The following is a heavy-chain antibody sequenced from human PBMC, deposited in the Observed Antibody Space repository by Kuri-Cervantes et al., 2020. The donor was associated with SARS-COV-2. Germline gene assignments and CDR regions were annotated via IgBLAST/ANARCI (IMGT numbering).Heavy chain of an antibody. D-gene: IGHD1-26*01. CDR2: ISFDGSNE. CDR3: ATEGGTYPGWFDP. V-gene: IGHV3-30-3*01. CDR1: GLTFSGYA. J-gene: IGHJ5*02. Sequence: GESLKISCAASGLTFSGYAVHWVRQAPGKELEWVALISFDGSNEYYADPVKGRFNISRDTSKNTLYLQMKSLRPEDTAVYYCATEGGTYPGWFDPWGQGTLVTVSS.